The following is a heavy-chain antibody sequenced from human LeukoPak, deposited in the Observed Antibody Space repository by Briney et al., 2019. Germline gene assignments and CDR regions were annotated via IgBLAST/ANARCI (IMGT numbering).Heavy chain of an antibody. J-gene: IGHJ2*01. CDR1: GFTFSSYG. CDR3: ARTVYGSGSPADL. V-gene: IGHV3-30*03. Sequence: GGSLRLSCAASGFTFSSYGMHWVRQAPGKGLEWVAVISYDGSNKYYADSVKGRFTISRDNSKNTLYLQMNSLRAEDTAVYYCARTVYGSGSPADLWGRGTLVTVSS. D-gene: IGHD3-10*01. CDR2: ISYDGSNK.